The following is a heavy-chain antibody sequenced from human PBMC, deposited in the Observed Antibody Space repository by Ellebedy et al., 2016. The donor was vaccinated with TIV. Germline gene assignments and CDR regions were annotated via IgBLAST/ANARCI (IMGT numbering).Heavy chain of an antibody. CDR3: ARGSYCGGDCRYFDF. D-gene: IGHD2-21*02. CDR2: INHSGST. CDR1: GESFSGYY. J-gene: IGHJ4*02. Sequence: MPSETLSLTCVVYGESFSGYYWSRIRQPPGKGLEWIGEINHSGSTNYNPSLKSRVTVSTDTSKKQFSLKLSSVTAADTTVYYCARGSYCGGDCRYFDFWGQGTLVTVSS. V-gene: IGHV4-34*01.